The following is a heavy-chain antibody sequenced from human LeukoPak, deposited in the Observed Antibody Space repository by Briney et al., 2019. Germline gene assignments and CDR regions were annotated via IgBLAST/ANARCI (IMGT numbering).Heavy chain of an antibody. D-gene: IGHD5-12*01. V-gene: IGHV3-66*01. J-gene: IGHJ4*02. CDR1: EFSFGSNY. CDR2: IYSGGST. CDR3: AREPSGYHNT. Sequence: PGGSLRLSCAASEFSFGSNYMTWVRQAPGKGLEWVSLIYSGGSTYYADSVKGRFTISRDNSKNTLYLQMNSLRAEGTAVYYCAREPSGYHNTGGQGTLVTVSS.